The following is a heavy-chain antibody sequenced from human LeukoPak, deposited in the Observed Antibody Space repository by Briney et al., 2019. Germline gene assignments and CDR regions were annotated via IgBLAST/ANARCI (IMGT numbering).Heavy chain of an antibody. CDR1: GYTFSTLG. D-gene: IGHD6-25*01. J-gene: IGHJ2*01. CDR2: ISAYNGNT. V-gene: IGHV1-18*01. Sequence: GASVKVSCKASGYTFSTLGISWVRQAPGQGLEWMGWISAYNGNTLYAQKFQDRVTMTTDTSTSTAYMELRSLRFDDTAVYYCAREGGGSIWYFDLWGRGTPVTVSS. CDR3: AREGGGSIWYFDL.